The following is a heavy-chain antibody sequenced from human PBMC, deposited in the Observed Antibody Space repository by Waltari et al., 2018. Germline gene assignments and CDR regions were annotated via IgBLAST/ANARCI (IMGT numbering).Heavy chain of an antibody. Sequence: QVQLQESGPGLVKPSGTLSLTCGVSGDSMSGNYWWSWVRQPPGKGLEWIGQVHRSGRANYNPPLESRVTVSIDTFNSPFSLEVTSATAADTALYFCARDRGRGLYLDSWGRGILVTVSP. J-gene: IGHJ4*02. V-gene: IGHV4-4*02. CDR3: ARDRGRGLYLDS. D-gene: IGHD2-15*01. CDR2: VHRSGRA. CDR1: GDSMSGNYW.